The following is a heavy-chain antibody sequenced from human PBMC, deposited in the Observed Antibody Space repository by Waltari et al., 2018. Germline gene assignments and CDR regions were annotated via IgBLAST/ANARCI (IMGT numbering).Heavy chain of an antibody. CDR1: GFSFEESA. D-gene: IGHD3-3*01. CDR3: VRDAFGNTIGGVFDY. J-gene: IGHJ4*02. CDR2: ISWNSNNI. V-gene: IGHV3-9*01. Sequence: VQLVESGGGLVQPGKTLRLSCVAAGFSFEESAMHWVRQVPGKGLEWISGISWNSNNIVYVDSVKGRFTISRDNAENSLYLLMNNLRSDDTALYYCVRDAFGNTIGGVFDYWGQGTLLTVSS.